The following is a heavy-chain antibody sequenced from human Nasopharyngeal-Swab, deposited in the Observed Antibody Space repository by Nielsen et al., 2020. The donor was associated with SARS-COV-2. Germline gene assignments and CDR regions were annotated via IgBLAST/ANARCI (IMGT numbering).Heavy chain of an antibody. CDR1: GFTFSDYY. V-gene: IGHV3-11*04. Sequence: GESLKISCEVSGFTFSDYYMSWIRQAPGKGLEWISHISSSGSSIYYADSVKGRFTISRDNAKNSVYLQMNSLRAEDTAVYYCASAHRAYGDSGYYPLDYWGKGTLVTVSS. J-gene: IGHJ4*02. D-gene: IGHD3-22*01. CDR2: ISSSGSSI. CDR3: ASAHRAYGDSGYYPLDY.